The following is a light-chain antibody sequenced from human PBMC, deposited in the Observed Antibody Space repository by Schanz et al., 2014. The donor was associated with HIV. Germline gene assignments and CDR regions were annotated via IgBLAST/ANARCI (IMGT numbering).Light chain of an antibody. CDR3: QQYNNYPYT. V-gene: IGKV1-5*03. Sequence: DVQMTQSPSTLSASVGDRVTITCRATQSISPWLAWYQQKPGKAPKLLINEASSLQSGVPSRFSGSGSGTEFTLTISGLQPDDFATYYCQQYNNYPYTFGQGTKVEIK. J-gene: IGKJ2*01. CDR2: EAS. CDR1: QSISPW.